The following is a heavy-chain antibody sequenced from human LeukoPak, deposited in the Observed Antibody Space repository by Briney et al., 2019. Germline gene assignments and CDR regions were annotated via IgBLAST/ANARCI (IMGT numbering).Heavy chain of an antibody. V-gene: IGHV1-69*06. J-gene: IGHJ4*02. Sequence: SVKVSCKASGGTFSSYAISWVRQAPGQGLEWMGGIIPIFGTANYAQKFQGRVTITADKSTSTAYMELSSLRSDDTAVYYCARVPRVYYDTSGRIFDSWGQGTLVTVSS. CDR2: IIPIFGTA. CDR3: ARVPRVYYDTSGRIFDS. D-gene: IGHD3-22*01. CDR1: GGTFSSYA.